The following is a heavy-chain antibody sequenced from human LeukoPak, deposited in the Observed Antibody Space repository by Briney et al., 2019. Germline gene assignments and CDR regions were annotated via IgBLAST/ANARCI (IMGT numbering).Heavy chain of an antibody. CDR2: INHSGST. CDR3: ASGYYYDSSDDAFDI. J-gene: IGHJ3*02. CDR1: GGSFSGYY. Sequence: SETLSLTCAVYGGSFSGYYWSWIRQPPGKGLERIGEINHSGSTNYNPSLKSRVTTSVDTSKNQFSLKLSSVTAADTAVYYCASGYYYDSSDDAFDIWGQGTMVTVSS. V-gene: IGHV4-34*01. D-gene: IGHD3-22*01.